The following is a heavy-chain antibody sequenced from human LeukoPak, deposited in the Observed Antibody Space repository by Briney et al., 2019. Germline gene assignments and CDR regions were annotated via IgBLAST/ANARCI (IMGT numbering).Heavy chain of an antibody. Sequence: GGSLRLSCAAPGFTFSSYAMSWVRQAPGKGLEWVSAISGSGGSTSYAGSVKGRFTISRDNSKNTLYLQMNSLRAEDTAVYYCAKDRNYGDFRPYYFDYWGQGSLVTVSS. D-gene: IGHD4-17*01. CDR3: AKDRNYGDFRPYYFDY. CDR1: GFTFSSYA. CDR2: ISGSGGST. V-gene: IGHV3-23*01. J-gene: IGHJ4*02.